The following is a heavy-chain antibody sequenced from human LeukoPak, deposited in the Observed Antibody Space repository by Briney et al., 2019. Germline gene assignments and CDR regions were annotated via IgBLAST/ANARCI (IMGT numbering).Heavy chain of an antibody. CDR3: ARDIVVVVAATFSYYYGMDV. Sequence: GGSLRLSCAASGFTFSSYWMSWVRQAPGKGLEWVANIKQDGSKKYYVDSVKGRFTISRDNAKNSLYLQMNSLRAEDMAVYYCARDIVVVVAATFSYYYGMDVWGQGTTVTVSS. V-gene: IGHV3-7*01. D-gene: IGHD2-15*01. J-gene: IGHJ6*02. CDR1: GFTFSSYW. CDR2: IKQDGSKK.